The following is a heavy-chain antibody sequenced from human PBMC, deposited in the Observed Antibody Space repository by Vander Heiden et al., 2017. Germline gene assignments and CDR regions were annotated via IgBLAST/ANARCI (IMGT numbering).Heavy chain of an antibody. J-gene: IGHJ4*02. CDR1: GVTCSRYW. Sequence: EVQLVESGGGLAQHGGSLRLSCAASGVTCSRYWLSWVRPAPVKGLVWVANIKQDGSEKYYVDSVKGRFTISRDNAKNSLYLQMNSLRAEDTAVYYCARDGYYYDSSGYWHYWGQGTLVTVSS. V-gene: IGHV3-7*01. CDR3: ARDGYYYDSSGYWHY. D-gene: IGHD3-22*01. CDR2: IKQDGSEK.